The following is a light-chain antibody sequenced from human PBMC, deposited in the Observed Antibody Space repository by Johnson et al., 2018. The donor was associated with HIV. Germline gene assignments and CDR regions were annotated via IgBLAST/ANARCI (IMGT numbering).Light chain of an antibody. J-gene: IGLJ1*01. CDR3: GTWHSSLSAGVV. V-gene: IGLV1-51*01. Sequence: QSALTQPPSMSAAPGQKVTISCSGSSSNIGNNYVSWYQQVPGTAPKLLIYGNNKRPSGIPDRFSGSKSGTSATLAITGLQTGDEADYYCGTWHSSLSAGVVFGTGTKVTVL. CDR1: SSNIGNNY. CDR2: GNN.